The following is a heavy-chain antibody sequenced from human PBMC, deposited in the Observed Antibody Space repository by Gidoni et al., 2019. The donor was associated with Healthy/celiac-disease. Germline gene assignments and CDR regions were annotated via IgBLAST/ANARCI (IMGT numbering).Heavy chain of an antibody. V-gene: IGHV1-46*01. J-gene: IGHJ4*02. D-gene: IGHD5-12*01. CDR1: GYTFTSYY. CDR3: ARGWKRDSGYDLGKGFDY. Sequence: QVQLVQSGAEVKKPGASVKVSCKASGYTFTSYYMHWVRQAPGQGLEWMGIINPSGGSTSYAQKFQGRVTMTRDTSTSTVYMELSSLRSEDTAVYYCARGWKRDSGYDLGKGFDYWGQGTLVTVSS. CDR2: INPSGGST.